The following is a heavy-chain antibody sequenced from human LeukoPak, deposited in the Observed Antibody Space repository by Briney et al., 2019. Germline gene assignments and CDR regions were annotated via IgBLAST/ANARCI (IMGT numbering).Heavy chain of an antibody. Sequence: VASVKVSCKASGGTFSSYAISWVRQAPGQGLEWMGGIIPIFGTANYAQKFQGRVTITTDESTSTAYMELSSLRSEATAVYYCAKYSSGQRYDYWGQGTLVAVSS. D-gene: IGHD6-19*01. CDR2: IIPIFGTA. J-gene: IGHJ4*02. CDR1: GGTFSSYA. V-gene: IGHV1-69*05. CDR3: AKYSSGQRYDY.